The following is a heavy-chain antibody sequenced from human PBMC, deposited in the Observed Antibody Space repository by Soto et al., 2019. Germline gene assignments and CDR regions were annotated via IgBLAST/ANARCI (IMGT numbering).Heavy chain of an antibody. J-gene: IGHJ5*01. D-gene: IGHD3-22*01. CDR3: ARSNRDYCDNSGYYWFDY. CDR1: GGTFSNYA. V-gene: IGHV1-69*13. CDR2: IIPILGTA. Sequence: SVKVSCKASGGTFSNYAINWVRQAPGQGLEWMGEIIPILGTANYAQRFQGRVTITADESTSTAYMELSSLRSEDTALYYCARSNRDYCDNSGYYWFDYWGQGALVTVSS.